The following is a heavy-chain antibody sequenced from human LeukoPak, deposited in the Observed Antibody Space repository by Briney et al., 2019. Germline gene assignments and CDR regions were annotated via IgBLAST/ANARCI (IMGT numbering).Heavy chain of an antibody. CDR2: ISWNSGSI. D-gene: IGHD5-18*01. Sequence: GGSLRLSCAASGFTFDDYATHWVRQAPGKGLEWVSGISWNSGSIGYADSVKGRFTISRDNAKNSLYLQMNSLRAEDTALYYCAKALYSYGPIDYWGQGTLVTVSS. V-gene: IGHV3-9*01. J-gene: IGHJ4*02. CDR3: AKALYSYGPIDY. CDR1: GFTFDDYA.